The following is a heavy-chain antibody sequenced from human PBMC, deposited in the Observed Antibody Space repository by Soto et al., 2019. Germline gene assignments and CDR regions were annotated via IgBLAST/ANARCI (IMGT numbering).Heavy chain of an antibody. CDR1: GGSINTFY. Sequence: LSLTCTVSGGSINTFYWSWVRQPAGKGLEWIGRIFSSGSTSFNPSLESRVAMSVDTSKNHFSLNLSSVTAADMAVYYCAREGSYSAYNFAHGIQLWSFDFWGQGALVTVPQ. V-gene: IGHV4-4*07. CDR2: IFSSGST. J-gene: IGHJ4*02. CDR3: AREGSYSAYNFAHGIQLWSFDF. D-gene: IGHD5-12*01.